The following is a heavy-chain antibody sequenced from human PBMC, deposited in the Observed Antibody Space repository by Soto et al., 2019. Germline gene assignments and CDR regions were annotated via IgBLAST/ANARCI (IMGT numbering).Heavy chain of an antibody. CDR2: ISGTGSYI. D-gene: IGHD3-22*01. CDR1: GFTFRSYS. V-gene: IGHV3-21*01. J-gene: IGHJ4*02. CDR3: GRDYYYDRSGYSPLDY. Sequence: PGGSLRLSXAASGFTFRSYSMNWVRQAPGKGLEWVSSISGTGSYISYADSVKGRFTISRDNAKNSLDLQMNSLRAEDTAVYYCGRDYYYDRSGYSPLDYWGQGTLVTVSS.